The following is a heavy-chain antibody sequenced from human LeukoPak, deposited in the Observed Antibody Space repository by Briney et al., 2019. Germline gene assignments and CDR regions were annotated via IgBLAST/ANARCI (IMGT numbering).Heavy chain of an antibody. CDR1: GGTFSSYA. V-gene: IGHV1-69*06. Sequence: SVKVSCKASGGTFSSYAISWVRQAPGQGLEWMGGIIPIFGTANYAQKFQGRVTITADKPTSTAYMELSSLRSEDTAVYYCALWFGELSAFDIWGQGTMVTVSS. CDR2: IIPIFGTA. J-gene: IGHJ3*02. D-gene: IGHD3-10*01. CDR3: ALWFGELSAFDI.